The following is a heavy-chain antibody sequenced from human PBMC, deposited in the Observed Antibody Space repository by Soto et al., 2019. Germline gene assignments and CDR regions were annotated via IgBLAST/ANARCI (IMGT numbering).Heavy chain of an antibody. Sequence: QVQLQESGPGLVKPSGTLSLTCAVSGDSMTSSDWWSWVRQAPGKGLEWIGEIHYSGDINYDPSLRSRVTISVDRSKNQFSLNLSSVPAADTAVYFCVCNGYYSLEYWRQGTLVIVSP. D-gene: IGHD3-22*01. J-gene: IGHJ4*02. CDR2: IHYSGDI. CDR1: GDSMTSSDW. V-gene: IGHV4-4*02. CDR3: VCNGYYSLEY.